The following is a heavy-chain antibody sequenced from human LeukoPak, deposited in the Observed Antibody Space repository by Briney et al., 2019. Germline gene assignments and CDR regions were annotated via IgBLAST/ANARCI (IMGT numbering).Heavy chain of an antibody. J-gene: IGHJ3*02. CDR1: GGSISSSSYY. V-gene: IGHV4-39*07. CDR3: ATSPVGAFDI. Sequence: SETLSLTCTVSGGSISSSSYYWGWIRQPPGKGLEWIGSIYYSGSTYYNPSLKSRVTISVDTSKNQFSLKLSSVTAADTAVYYCATSPVGAFDIWGQGTMVTVSS. CDR2: IYYSGST. D-gene: IGHD2-2*01.